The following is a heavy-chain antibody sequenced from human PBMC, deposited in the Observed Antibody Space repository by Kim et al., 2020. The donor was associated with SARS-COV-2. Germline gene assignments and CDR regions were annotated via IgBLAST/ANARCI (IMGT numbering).Heavy chain of an antibody. CDR3: TTPALPLLHYYDSSGYSPFDY. V-gene: IGHV3-15*01. Sequence: GGSLRLSCAASGFTFSNAWMSWVRQAPGKGLEWVGRIKSKTDGGTTDYAAPVKGRFTISRDDSKNTLYLQMNSLKTEDTAVYYCTTPALPLLHYYDSSGYSPFDYWGQGTLVTVSS. J-gene: IGHJ4*02. CDR1: GFTFSNAW. D-gene: IGHD3-22*01. CDR2: IKSKTDGGTT.